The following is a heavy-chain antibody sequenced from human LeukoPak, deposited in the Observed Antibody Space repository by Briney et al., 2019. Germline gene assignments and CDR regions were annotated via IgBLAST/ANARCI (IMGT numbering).Heavy chain of an antibody. J-gene: IGHJ4*02. D-gene: IGHD2-15*01. CDR2: ISGSGGST. CDR1: GFTFSSYA. Sequence: GGSLRLSCAASGFTFSSYAMSWVRQAPGKGLEWVSPISGSGGSTYYADSVKGRFTISRDNSKNTLYLQMNGLRAEDTAVYYCAKALYCSGGSCSSWQYYFDYWGQGTLVTVSS. CDR3: AKALYCSGGSCSSWQYYFDY. V-gene: IGHV3-23*01.